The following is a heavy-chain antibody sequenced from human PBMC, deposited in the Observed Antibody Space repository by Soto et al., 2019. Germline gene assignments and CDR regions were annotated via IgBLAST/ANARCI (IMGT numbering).Heavy chain of an antibody. Sequence: GGSLRLSCAASGFTVSSYWMTWVRQAPGKGLEWVANIKKDGSEKYYVDSVKGRFTISRDNAKKSLYLHMDSLRAEDTAVYYCARIPYSSSWYWFDSWGQGTLVTVSS. CDR3: ARIPYSSSWYWFDS. CDR2: IKKDGSEK. V-gene: IGHV3-7*05. J-gene: IGHJ5*01. CDR1: GFTVSSYW. D-gene: IGHD6-13*01.